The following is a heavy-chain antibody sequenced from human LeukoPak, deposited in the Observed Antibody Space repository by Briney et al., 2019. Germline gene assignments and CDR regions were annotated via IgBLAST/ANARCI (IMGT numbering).Heavy chain of an antibody. CDR2: ISTYNDNT. D-gene: IGHD6-6*01. CDR3: ARIQSRIVAARPGNPAFDY. V-gene: IGHV1-18*01. CDR1: GYTFTSYD. Sequence: ASVKVSCKASGYTFTSYDISWVRQAPGQGLEWMGWISTYNDNTHYAQKLQGRVTMTTDTSTSTVYMELKSLRSDDTAVYYCARIQSRIVAARPGNPAFDYWGRGTLVTVSS. J-gene: IGHJ4*02.